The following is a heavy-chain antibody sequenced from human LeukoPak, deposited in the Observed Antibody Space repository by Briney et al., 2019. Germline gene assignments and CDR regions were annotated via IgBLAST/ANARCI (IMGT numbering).Heavy chain of an antibody. V-gene: IGHV4-59*01. CDR2: IYYSGST. D-gene: IGHD3-10*01. J-gene: IGHJ4*02. CDR3: ARGSITMVRGVMGYFDY. Sequence: SETLSLTCTVSGGSISSYYWSWIRQLPGKGLECIGYIYYSGSTNYNASLKSRVTISVDTSKNQFSLKLSSVTAADTAVYYCARGSITMVRGVMGYFDYWGQGTLVTVSS. CDR1: GGSISSYY.